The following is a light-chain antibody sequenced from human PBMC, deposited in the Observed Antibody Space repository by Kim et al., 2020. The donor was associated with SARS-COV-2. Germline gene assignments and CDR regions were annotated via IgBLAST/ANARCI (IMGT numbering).Light chain of an antibody. V-gene: IGLV1-40*01. CDR2: DNN. CDR1: SSNIGAGYE. J-gene: IGLJ2*01. CDR3: QSYDSSLSGSV. Sequence: QSVLTQPPSLSGAPGQRVTISCTGSSSNIGAGYEVHWYQQLPGTAPKLLIYDNNNRPSGVPDRFSGSKSGTSASLAITGLQAEDEADYYCQSYDSSLSGSVFGGGTQLTVL.